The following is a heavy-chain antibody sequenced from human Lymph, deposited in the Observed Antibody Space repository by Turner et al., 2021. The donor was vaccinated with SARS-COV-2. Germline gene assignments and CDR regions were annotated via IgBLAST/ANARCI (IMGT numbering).Heavy chain of an antibody. CDR3: ARDVERYNDFWSGYSGGYGMDV. V-gene: IGHV1-2*02. J-gene: IGHJ6*02. D-gene: IGHD3-3*01. CDR1: GYTFTGSY. Sequence: QVQLVQSGAEVKKPGASVKVSCKASGYTFTGSYMHWVRQAPGQGLEWMGWIIPNSGGTNYAQKFQGRVTMTRDTSISAAYMELSRLRSDDTAVYYCARDVERYNDFWSGYSGGYGMDVWGQGTTVTVSS. CDR2: IIPNSGGT.